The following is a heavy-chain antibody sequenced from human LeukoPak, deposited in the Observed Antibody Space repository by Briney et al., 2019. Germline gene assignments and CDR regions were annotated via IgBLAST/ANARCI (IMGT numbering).Heavy chain of an antibody. V-gene: IGHV3-48*04. CDR3: ARDGVWFCSGGSCYPSGEDYYYGMDV. CDR2: ISSSSSTI. J-gene: IGHJ6*02. CDR1: GFTFSSYS. Sequence: PGGSLRLSCAASGFTFSSYSMNWVRQAPGKGLEWVSYISSSSSTIYYADSVKGRFTISRDNAKNSLYLQMNSLRAEDTAVYYCARDGVWFCSGGSCYPSGEDYYYGMDVWGQGTTVIVSS. D-gene: IGHD2-15*01.